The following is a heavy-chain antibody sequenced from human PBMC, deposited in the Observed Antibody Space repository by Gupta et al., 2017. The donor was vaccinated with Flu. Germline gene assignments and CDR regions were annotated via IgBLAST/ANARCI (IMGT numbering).Heavy chain of an antibody. CDR1: FG. D-gene: IGHD6-19*01. V-gene: IGHV3-30*18. CDR3: AQETRTYGSGWYVQD. Sequence: FGMHWVRQPPGKGLEWVAEMADDGIVQHYAGAVKGGVTVSRDNNEDTLHLQMNNLKPDETAVYCGAQETRTYGSGWYVQDWGRGTLVTVSS. J-gene: IGHJ1*01. CDR2: MADDGIVQ.